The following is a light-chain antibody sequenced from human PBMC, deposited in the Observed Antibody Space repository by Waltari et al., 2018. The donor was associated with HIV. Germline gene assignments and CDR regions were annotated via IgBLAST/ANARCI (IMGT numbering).Light chain of an antibody. CDR1: ALPKKY. Sequence: SYELTQPPSVSASPGQPARITGSGAALPKKYAYWYHQKPGQAPVLVIYKDSERPSGIPERFSGSSSGTTVTLTISGVQEEDEADYYCQSADSSGTVIFGGGTKLTVL. V-gene: IGLV3-25*03. CDR2: KDS. J-gene: IGLJ2*01. CDR3: QSADSSGTVI.